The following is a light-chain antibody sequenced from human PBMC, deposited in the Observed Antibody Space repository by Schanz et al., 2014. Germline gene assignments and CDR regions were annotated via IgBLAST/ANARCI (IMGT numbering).Light chain of an antibody. Sequence: DIQMTQSPSTLSASVGDRVTITCRASQSISSWLAWYQQKPGKAPKLLIYDASSLESGVPSRFSGSGSGTEFTLTISSLQPDDFATYYCQHSYSTPQTFGQGTKVEIK. CDR3: QHSYSTPQT. CDR2: DAS. J-gene: IGKJ1*01. CDR1: QSISSW. V-gene: IGKV1-5*01.